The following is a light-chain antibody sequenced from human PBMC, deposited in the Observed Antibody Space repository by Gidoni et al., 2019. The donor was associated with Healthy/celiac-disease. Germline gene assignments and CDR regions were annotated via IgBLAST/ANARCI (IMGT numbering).Light chain of an antibody. J-gene: IGLJ3*02. CDR1: SSNIGRNY. CDR2: RNN. V-gene: IGLV1-47*01. CDR3: AAWDDSLSGWV. Sequence: QSVLTQPPSASGTPGQRVTISCSGSSSNIGRNYVYWYQQLPGTAPKLLIYRNNQRPLGVPDRFSGSKSGTSASLAISGLRSEDEADYYCAAWDDSLSGWVFGGGTKLTVL.